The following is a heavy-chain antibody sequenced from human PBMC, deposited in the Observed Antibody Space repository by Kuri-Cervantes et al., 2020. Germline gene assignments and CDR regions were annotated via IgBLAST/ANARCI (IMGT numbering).Heavy chain of an antibody. CDR1: GYTFTGYY. J-gene: IGHJ6*02. D-gene: IGHD3-22*01. CDR3: ARDRGTYYYDSSGYPREAVYYYYYYGMDV. Sequence: ASVKVSCKASGYTFTGYYMHWVRQAPGQGLEWMGIINPSGGSTSYAQKFQGRVTMTRDTSTSTVYMELSSLRSEDTAVYYCARDRGTYYYDSSGYPREAVYYYYYYGMDVWGQGTTVTVSS. V-gene: IGHV1-46*01. CDR2: INPSGGST.